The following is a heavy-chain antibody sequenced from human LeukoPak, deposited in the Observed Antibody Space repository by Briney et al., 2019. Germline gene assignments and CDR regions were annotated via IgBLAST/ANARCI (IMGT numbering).Heavy chain of an antibody. J-gene: IGHJ4*02. CDR2: ISDHEINK. D-gene: IGHD6-13*01. CDR3: AKRHPTSWYVVDY. V-gene: IGHV3-30*18. Sequence: GGSLRLSCAASGFTFSAYGMDRVCQAPGKGLDWVAFISDHEINKYYADSVKGRFAISRDNSKNTLYLQMNSLRAEDTAVYYCAKRHPTSWYVVDYWGQGTLVTVSS. CDR1: GFTFSAYG.